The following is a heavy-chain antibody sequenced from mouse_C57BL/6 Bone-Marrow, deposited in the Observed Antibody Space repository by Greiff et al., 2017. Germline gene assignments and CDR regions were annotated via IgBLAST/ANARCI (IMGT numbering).Heavy chain of an antibody. CDR2: IRNKANNHAT. CDR1: GFTFSDAW. V-gene: IGHV6-6*01. CDR3: TVDYYGSSGFAY. Sequence: EVKLEESGGGLVQPGGSMKLSCAASGFTFSDAWMDWVRQSPEKGLEWVAEIRNKANNHATYYAESVKGRFTISRDDYKSSVYLQMNSLRAEDTGIYYCTVDYYGSSGFAYWGQGTLVTVSA. D-gene: IGHD1-1*01. J-gene: IGHJ3*01.